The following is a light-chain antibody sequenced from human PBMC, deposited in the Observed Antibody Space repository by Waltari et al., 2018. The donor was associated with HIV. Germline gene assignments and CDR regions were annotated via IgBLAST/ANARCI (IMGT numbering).Light chain of an antibody. CDR1: TPDVGSSAP. V-gene: IGLV2-23*02. J-gene: IGLJ2*01. CDR3: CSYAGNSVVV. Sequence: QSAPTQPASVSGSPGQSATISCTGTTPDVGSSAPVPWFPHFSSGAPKLLIYHFNQRPSGISDRFSGSKSGKTASLTISRLQIEDEGDYFCCSYAGNSVVVFGGGTKLTVL. CDR2: HFN.